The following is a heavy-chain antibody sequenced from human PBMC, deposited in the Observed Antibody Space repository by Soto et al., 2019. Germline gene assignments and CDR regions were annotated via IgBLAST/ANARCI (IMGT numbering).Heavy chain of an antibody. D-gene: IGHD6-13*01. V-gene: IGHV4-38-2*01. CDR3: ARIASQVPDY. J-gene: IGHJ4*02. CDR2: IYHSGNT. Sequence: PSETLSLTCAVSGYSISSGYYWGWIRQTPGKGLEWIASIYHSGNTHYNPSLKSRLTISVDTSKNQFSLKLTSVTAADTAVYYCARIASQVPDYWGQGTLVTVSS. CDR1: GYSISSGYY.